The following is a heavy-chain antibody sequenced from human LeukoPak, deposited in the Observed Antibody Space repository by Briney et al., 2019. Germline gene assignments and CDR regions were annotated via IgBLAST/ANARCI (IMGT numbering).Heavy chain of an antibody. CDR1: GFTFSSYS. D-gene: IGHD5-12*01. Sequence: GGSLRLSCAASGFTFSSYSMNWVRQAPGKGLEWVSSISSSSSYIYYADSVKGRFTISRDNAKNSLYLQMNSLRAEDTAVYYCARVGYSGYDWKGGYYYYYGMDVWGQGTTATVSS. J-gene: IGHJ6*02. CDR2: ISSSSSYI. V-gene: IGHV3-21*01. CDR3: ARVGYSGYDWKGGYYYYYGMDV.